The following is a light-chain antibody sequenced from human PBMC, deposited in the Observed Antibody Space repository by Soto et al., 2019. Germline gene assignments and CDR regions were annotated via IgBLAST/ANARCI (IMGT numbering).Light chain of an antibody. J-gene: IGKJ2*02. CDR3: QQYYSTPCT. Sequence: DIVMTQSPDSLAVSLGERATINCKSSQSVLCGSNNRNCLAWFQQKPGQPPKLLIFWASTRESGVPDRFSGSGSGTDFTLTISSLQAEDVAVYYCQQYYSTPCTFGQGTKLEIK. V-gene: IGKV4-1*01. CDR2: WAS. CDR1: QSVLCGSNNRNC.